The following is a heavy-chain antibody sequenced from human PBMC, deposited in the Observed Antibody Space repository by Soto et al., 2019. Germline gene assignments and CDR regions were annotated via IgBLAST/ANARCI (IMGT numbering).Heavy chain of an antibody. Sequence: ESGGGLVQPGGSLRLSCAASGFTFSSYAMSWVRQAPGKGLEWVSAISGSGGSTYYADSVKGRFTISRDNSKNTLYLQMNSLRAEDTAVYYCAKAPRNYDFWSGYSGQSFWFDPWGQGTLVTVSS. CDR1: GFTFSSYA. CDR3: AKAPRNYDFWSGYSGQSFWFDP. J-gene: IGHJ5*02. CDR2: ISGSGGST. V-gene: IGHV3-23*01. D-gene: IGHD3-3*01.